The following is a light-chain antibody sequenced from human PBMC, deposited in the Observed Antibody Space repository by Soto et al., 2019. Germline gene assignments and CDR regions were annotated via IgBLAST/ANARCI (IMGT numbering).Light chain of an antibody. CDR3: GTWDTSRSAFYV. V-gene: IGLV1-51*01. CDR2: DNT. CDR1: SYNIGSNY. J-gene: IGLJ1*01. Sequence: QSVLTQPPSVSAAPGQTVTISCAGSSYNIGSNYVSWYQHLPGTAPKLLIFDNTKLPSDIPDRFSGFKSGTSATLDIAGLQTGDEADYYCGTWDTSRSAFYVFGTGTKVTVL.